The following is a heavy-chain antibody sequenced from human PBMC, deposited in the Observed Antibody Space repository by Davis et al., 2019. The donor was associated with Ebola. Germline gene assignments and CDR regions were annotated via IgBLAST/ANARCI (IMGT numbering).Heavy chain of an antibody. CDR2: ISWNSGSI. CDR3: AKGGVVPAARFDY. Sequence: PGGSLRLSCAASGFTFDDYAMHWVRQAPGKGLEWVSGISWNSGSIGYADSVKGRFTISRDNAKNSLYLQMNSLRAEDTALYYCAKGGVVPAARFDYWGQGTLVTVSS. D-gene: IGHD2-2*01. J-gene: IGHJ4*02. CDR1: GFTFDDYA. V-gene: IGHV3-9*01.